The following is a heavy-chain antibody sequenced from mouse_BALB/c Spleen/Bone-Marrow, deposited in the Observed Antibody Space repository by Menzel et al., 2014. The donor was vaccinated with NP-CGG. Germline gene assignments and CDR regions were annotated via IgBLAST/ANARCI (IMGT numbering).Heavy chain of an antibody. J-gene: IGHJ1*01. Sequence: EVKLVESGGGLVKPGGSLKLSCAASGFTFSSYAMSWVHQSPEKRLEWVAEISSGGSYTYYPDTVTGRFTISRDNAKNTLYLEMSSLRSEDTAMYYCASKTGTGYWYFDVWGAGTTVTVSS. CDR3: ASKTGTGYWYFDV. D-gene: IGHD4-1*01. V-gene: IGHV5-9-4*01. CDR2: ISSGGSYT. CDR1: GFTFSSYA.